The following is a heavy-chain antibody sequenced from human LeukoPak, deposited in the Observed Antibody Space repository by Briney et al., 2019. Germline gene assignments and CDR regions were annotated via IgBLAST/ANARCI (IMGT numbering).Heavy chain of an antibody. D-gene: IGHD3-10*01. Sequence: ASVKVSCKTSGYIFTGAYIHSVRQAPGQGLEWMGWINPNTGGTNYAQDFQGRVTMTRDTYVTTAYMELRSLRSDDTAVYFCAIERVSGRSDASDLWGQGTMVTVSS. V-gene: IGHV1-2*02. CDR1: GYIFTGAY. J-gene: IGHJ3*01. CDR2: INPNTGGT. CDR3: AIERVSGRSDASDL.